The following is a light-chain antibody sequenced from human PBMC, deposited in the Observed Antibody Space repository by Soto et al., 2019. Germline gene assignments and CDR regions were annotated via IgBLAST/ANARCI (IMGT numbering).Light chain of an antibody. Sequence: EIVLTQSSGTLSLSPGERATLSCRASQSVSTSYLAWYQHKPGQAPRLLIYGASRRATGVPDRFSGSGSGRDYTLTISRLEPEDFAVYYCQHYGSSRTFGQGTKVEIK. CDR1: QSVSTSY. CDR3: QHYGSSRT. V-gene: IGKV3-20*01. J-gene: IGKJ1*01. CDR2: GAS.